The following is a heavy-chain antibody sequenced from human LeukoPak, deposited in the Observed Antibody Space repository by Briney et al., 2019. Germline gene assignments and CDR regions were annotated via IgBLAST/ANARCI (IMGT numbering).Heavy chain of an antibody. CDR3: ALQGGDARLTKLRGVIIHNFHY. J-gene: IGHJ4*02. CDR2: INPSGGRT. Sequence: ASVKVSCKASGYTFTSYYIYWMRQAHGHGLDWMGIINPSGGRTNYAHKFQGRVTMTRDMSTSTVYMELSSLRSEDTAVYYCALQGGDARLTKLRGVIIHNFHYWGQGTLVTVSS. CDR1: GYTFTSYY. V-gene: IGHV1-46*01. D-gene: IGHD3-10*01.